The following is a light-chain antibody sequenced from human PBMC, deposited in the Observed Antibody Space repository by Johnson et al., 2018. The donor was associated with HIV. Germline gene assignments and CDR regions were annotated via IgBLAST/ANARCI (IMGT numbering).Light chain of an antibody. Sequence: QPVLTQPPSVSAAPGQKVTISCSGSSSNIGNNYVSWYQQLPGTAPKLLIYDNNKQPSGIPDRFSGSKSGTSATLGITGLQTGDEAEYYCGTWGGVFGTGTKVTVL. CDR3: GTWGGV. CDR2: DNN. CDR1: SSNIGNNY. V-gene: IGLV1-51*01. J-gene: IGLJ1*01.